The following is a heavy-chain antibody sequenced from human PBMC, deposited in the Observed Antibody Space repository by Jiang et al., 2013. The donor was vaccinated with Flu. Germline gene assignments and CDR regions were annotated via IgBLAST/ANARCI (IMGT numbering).Heavy chain of an antibody. Sequence: LLKPSETLSLTCTVYGGSFSGYYWTWIRQPPGKGLEWIGEISHSGGTKYSPSLKSRVTMSADTSENQFSLKLNSVTAADTAVYYCARGYPHVLHYGGYEIYFDY. D-gene: IGHD5-12*01. CDR1: GGSFSGYY. CDR2: ISHSGGT. CDR3: ARGYPHVLHYGGYEIYFDY. V-gene: IGHV4-34*01. J-gene: IGHJ4*01.